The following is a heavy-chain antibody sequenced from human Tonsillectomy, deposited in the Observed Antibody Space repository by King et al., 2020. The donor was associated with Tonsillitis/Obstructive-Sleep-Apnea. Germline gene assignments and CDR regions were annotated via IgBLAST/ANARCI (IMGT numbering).Heavy chain of an antibody. CDR3: ARTGGLPSLRGYGSSTSCNTPDAFDI. CDR1: GGSISSGGYY. Sequence: QLQESGPGLLKPSQTLSLTCTVSGGSISSGGYYWSWIRQHPGKGLEWIGYTYYSGSTYYNPSLKSRGTISVDTSKNQFSLKLSSVTAADTAVYYCARTGGLPSLRGYGSSTSCNTPDAFDICGQGTMVTVSP. D-gene: IGHD2-2*02. J-gene: IGHJ3*02. CDR2: TYYSGST. V-gene: IGHV4-31*03.